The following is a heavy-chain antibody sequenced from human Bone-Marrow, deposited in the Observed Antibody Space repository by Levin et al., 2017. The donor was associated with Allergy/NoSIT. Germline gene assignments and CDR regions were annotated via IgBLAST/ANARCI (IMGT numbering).Heavy chain of an antibody. D-gene: IGHD6-13*01. CDR2: IYHGDKT. CDR3: ARDMYTSTWLDDYGLDV. J-gene: IGHJ6*02. CDR1: GLTVRTNY. V-gene: IGHV3-53*04. Sequence: HTGGSLRLSCTVSGLTVRTNYMNWVRQAPGKGLDWVSIIYHGDKTYYADSVKGRFTISRYNSTNTLFLQLKSLRVDDTAVYSCARDMYTSTWLDDYGLDVWGRGTTVTVSS.